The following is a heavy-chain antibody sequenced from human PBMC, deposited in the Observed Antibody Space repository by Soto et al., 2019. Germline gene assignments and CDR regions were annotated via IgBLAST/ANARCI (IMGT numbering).Heavy chain of an antibody. Sequence: ASVKVSCKASGGTFSSYTISWVRQAPGQGLEWMGRIIPILGIANYAQKFQGRVTITADKSTSTAYLELSSLGSEDTAVYYCASASIAAAGSVYYYYYMDVWGKGTTVTVSS. CDR2: IIPILGIA. J-gene: IGHJ6*03. V-gene: IGHV1-69*02. D-gene: IGHD6-13*01. CDR3: ASASIAAAGSVYYYYYMDV. CDR1: GGTFSSYT.